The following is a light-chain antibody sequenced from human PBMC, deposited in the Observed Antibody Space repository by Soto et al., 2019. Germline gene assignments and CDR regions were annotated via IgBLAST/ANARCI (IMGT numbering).Light chain of an antibody. V-gene: IGKV3-15*01. J-gene: IGKJ1*01. CDR3: QQCHNWPPNT. CDR1: QTISSN. Sequence: ELVMTQSPGTLSVSPGERATLSCRASQTISSNLAWYQQKPGQAPRLLIYAASTRATGVPARFSGSGSGTEFTLTISSLQSEDFAVYYCQQCHNWPPNTFGQGTKVDIK. CDR2: AAS.